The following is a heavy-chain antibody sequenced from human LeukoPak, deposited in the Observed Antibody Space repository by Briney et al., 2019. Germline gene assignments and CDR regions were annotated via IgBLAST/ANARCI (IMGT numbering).Heavy chain of an antibody. CDR1: GGSISSGSYY. Sequence: SETLSLTCTVSGGSISSGSYYWSWIRQPAGKGLEWIGRIYTSGSTNYNPSLKSRVTISVDTSKSQFSLKLSSVTAADTAVYYCARDEIRSTHFQHWGQGTLVTVSS. CDR2: IYTSGST. J-gene: IGHJ1*01. V-gene: IGHV4-61*02. CDR3: ARDEIRSTHFQH.